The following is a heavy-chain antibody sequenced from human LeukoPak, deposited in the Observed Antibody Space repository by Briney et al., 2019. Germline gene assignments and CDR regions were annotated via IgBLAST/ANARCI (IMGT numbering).Heavy chain of an antibody. D-gene: IGHD4-17*01. J-gene: IGHJ4*02. CDR1: GFTFRDYQ. V-gene: IGHV3-11*01. CDR2: IHSNPKTI. Sequence: PGGSLRLSCEASGFTFRDYQMSWIRQAPGKGLEWISYIHSNPKTIYYADSAKGRFTISRDNAKNSLYLQMNSLRVDDTAVYYCARSGYGDYDYWGQGTRVTVSS. CDR3: ARSGYGDYDY.